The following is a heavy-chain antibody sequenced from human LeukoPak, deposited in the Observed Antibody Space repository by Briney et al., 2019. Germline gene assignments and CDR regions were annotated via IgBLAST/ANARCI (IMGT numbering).Heavy chain of an antibody. J-gene: IGHJ4*02. CDR2: ISAYNGNT. CDR1: GYTFTSYG. V-gene: IGHV1-18*01. CDR3: ARTRDTVTALGL. Sequence: ASVKFSCKASGYTFTSYGISWVRQAPGQGLEWMGWISAYNGNTNYAQKLQGRVTMTTDTSTSTAYMELRSLRSDDTAVYYCARTRDTVTALGLWGQGTLVTVSS. D-gene: IGHD4-11*01.